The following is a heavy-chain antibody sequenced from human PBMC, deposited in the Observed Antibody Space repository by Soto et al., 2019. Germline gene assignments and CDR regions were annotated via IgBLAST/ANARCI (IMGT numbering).Heavy chain of an antibody. CDR2: ISWNSAAI. D-gene: IGHD2-21*02. Sequence: MQLVESGGGLIEPGRSLRLSCAASGFTFDDYAIHWVRQAPGKGLEWVSGISWNSAAIDYAVSVKGRFTIVRDNAMNSLYLQMNHLRPEDTAFYYCAKDIRRNGDYGPHYFDYWGQGTLVTVSS. CDR3: AKDIRRNGDYGPHYFDY. CDR1: GFTFDDYA. J-gene: IGHJ4*02. V-gene: IGHV3-9*01.